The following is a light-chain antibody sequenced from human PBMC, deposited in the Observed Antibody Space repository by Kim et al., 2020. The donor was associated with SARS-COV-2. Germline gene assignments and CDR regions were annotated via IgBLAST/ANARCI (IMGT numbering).Light chain of an antibody. CDR3: QQYVTSPLT. Sequence: DIQMTQSPSSLSASVGDRVTIACRASQSISSYLNWYQQKPGKAPKLLIYAASSLQSGVPSRFSGSGSGTDFTLTISRLEPEDFAMFYCQQYVTSPLTFGGGTKVDIK. V-gene: IGKV1-39*01. J-gene: IGKJ4*01. CDR1: QSISSY. CDR2: AAS.